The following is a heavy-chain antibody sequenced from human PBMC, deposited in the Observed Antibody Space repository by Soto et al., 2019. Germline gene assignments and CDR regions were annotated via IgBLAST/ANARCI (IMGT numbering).Heavy chain of an antibody. CDR1: GYTFLNYD. Sequence: QVQLVQSGAEVKRSGASVKVSCKASGYTFLNYDVAWVRRAPEQGLEWMGWISISKGKTYYQQRLQGRVTMTTDTATTTAYMEVRSLRSADTAVYYCARKGSIGNVALVVWDQGTTVTFSS. V-gene: IGHV1-18*01. CDR3: ARKGSIGNVALVV. CDR2: ISISKGKT. J-gene: IGHJ6*02. D-gene: IGHD1-1*01.